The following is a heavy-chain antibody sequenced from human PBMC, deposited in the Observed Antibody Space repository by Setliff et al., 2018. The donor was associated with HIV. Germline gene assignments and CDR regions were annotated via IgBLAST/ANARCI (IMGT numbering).Heavy chain of an antibody. J-gene: IGHJ4*02. CDR1: GYTFTSYY. CDR3: AKDMNRGGYSDSSPHDF. Sequence: GASVKVSCKASGYTFTSYYMHWVRQAPGQGLEWMGIINPSSGSTSYTQMFRGRATMTRDTSTSTVYMELSGLRSEDTAVYYCAKDMNRGGYSDSSPHDFWGQGTLVTVSS. V-gene: IGHV1-46*01. D-gene: IGHD3-22*01. CDR2: INPSSGST.